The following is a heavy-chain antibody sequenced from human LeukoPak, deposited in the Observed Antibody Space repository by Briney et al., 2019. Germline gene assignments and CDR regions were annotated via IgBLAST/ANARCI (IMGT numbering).Heavy chain of an antibody. CDR2: ISYDGSNK. D-gene: IGHD1-1*01. J-gene: IGHJ4*02. CDR1: RFTFSSYA. V-gene: IGHV3-30-3*01. CDR3: ASDTNFD. Sequence: GRSLRLSCAASRFTFSSYAMHWVRQAPGKGLEWVAVISYDGSNKYNADSVKGRFTISRDNSKNTLYLQMNSLRAEDTAVYYCASDTNFDWGQGTLVTVSS.